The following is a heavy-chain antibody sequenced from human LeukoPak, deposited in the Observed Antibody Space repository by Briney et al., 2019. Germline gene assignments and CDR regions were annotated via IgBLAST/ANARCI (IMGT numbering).Heavy chain of an antibody. Sequence: GESPKISCEGSGNSFNNYWIGWVRQMPGKGLEWMGIIYPSDSDTRYSPSFQGQVTISVDKSITTAYLQWSSLEASDTAMSYCATFEAQVGTQAGGFHIWGQGTMVTVSS. J-gene: IGHJ3*02. CDR3: ATFEAQVGTQAGGFHI. CDR2: IYPSDSDT. V-gene: IGHV5-51*01. D-gene: IGHD1-26*01. CDR1: GNSFNNYW.